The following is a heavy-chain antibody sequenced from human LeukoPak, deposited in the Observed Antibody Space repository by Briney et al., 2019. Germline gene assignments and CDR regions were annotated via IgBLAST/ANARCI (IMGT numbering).Heavy chain of an antibody. CDR3: ARGLSSSWFYD. Sequence: GGSLRLSCAASGFTFSNYWMSWVRQAPGKGLEWVANIKPDGSAKYYVDSVKGRFTISRDNAQNSLYLQMNSLRAEDTAVYYCARGLSSSWFYDWGQGTLVTVS. J-gene: IGHJ5*02. CDR2: IKPDGSAK. D-gene: IGHD6-13*01. V-gene: IGHV3-7*01. CDR1: GFTFSNYW.